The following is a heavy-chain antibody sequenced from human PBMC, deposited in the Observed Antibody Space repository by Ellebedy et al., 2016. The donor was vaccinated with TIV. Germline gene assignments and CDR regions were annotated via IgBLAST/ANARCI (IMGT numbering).Heavy chain of an antibody. V-gene: IGHV4-39*07. Sequence: SETLSLTXTVSGGSISSSSYYWGWIRQPPGKGLEWIGSIYYSGSTYYNPSLKSRVTISVDTSKNQFSLKLSSVTAADTAVYYCARDLYLGGAPYSSSWSMARFDYWGQGTLVTVSS. CDR3: ARDLYLGGAPYSSSWSMARFDY. D-gene: IGHD6-13*01. CDR2: IYYSGST. J-gene: IGHJ4*02. CDR1: GGSISSSSYY.